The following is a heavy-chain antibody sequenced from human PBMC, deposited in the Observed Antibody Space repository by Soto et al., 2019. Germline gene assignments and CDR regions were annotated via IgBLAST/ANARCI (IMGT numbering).Heavy chain of an antibody. Sequence: GGSLRLSCAASGFTFSSYGMHWVRQAPGKGLEWVAVISYDGSNKYYADSVKGRFTISRDNSKNTLYLQMNSLRAEDTAVYYCAKDHPAGVRATGSAFDIWGQGTMVTVSS. V-gene: IGHV3-30*18. CDR2: ISYDGSNK. CDR1: GFTFSSYG. CDR3: AKDHPAGVRATGSAFDI. J-gene: IGHJ3*02. D-gene: IGHD3-10*01.